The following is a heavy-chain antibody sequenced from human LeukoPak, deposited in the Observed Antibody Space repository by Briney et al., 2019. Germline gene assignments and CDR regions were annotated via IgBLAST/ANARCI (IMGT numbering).Heavy chain of an antibody. CDR2: IIPIFGTA. Sequence: SVTVSRTTSGGTFSSYAISWVRQAPGQGLEWMGGIIPIFGTANYAQKFQGRVTITADESTSTAYMELSSLRSEDTAVYYCARSTTMVYYYYGMDVWGQGTTVTVSS. J-gene: IGHJ6*02. CDR3: ARSTTMVYYYYGMDV. D-gene: IGHD3-10*01. V-gene: IGHV1-69*13. CDR1: GGTFSSYA.